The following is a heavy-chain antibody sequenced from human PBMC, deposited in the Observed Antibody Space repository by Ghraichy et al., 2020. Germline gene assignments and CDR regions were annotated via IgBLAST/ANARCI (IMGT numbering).Heavy chain of an antibody. CDR1: GFTFSSYG. Sequence: LSLTCAASGFTFSSYGIHWVRQAPGKGLEWVAVISYDGSNKYYADSVKGRFTISRDNSKNTLYLEMNSLRVEDTAVYYCARDLILGATLPLYGIDVWGQGTTVTVAS. D-gene: IGHD3-16*01. J-gene: IGHJ6*02. V-gene: IGHV3-30*03. CDR3: ARDLILGATLPLYGIDV. CDR2: ISYDGSNK.